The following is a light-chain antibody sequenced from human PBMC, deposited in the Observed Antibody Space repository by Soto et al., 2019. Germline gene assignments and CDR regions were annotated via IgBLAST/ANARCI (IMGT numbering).Light chain of an antibody. CDR2: EVS. CDR3: NSYATGNTRV. V-gene: IGLV2-14*01. Sequence: QSVLTPPASVSGCPGQSITISCPGRRSDIGDYDYVSWYQQIPGKAPKVLISEVSNRPSGVPNRFSGSKSGNTASLTISGLQAEDEADYYCNSYATGNTRVFGTGTKVTVL. CDR1: RSDIGDYDY. J-gene: IGLJ1*01.